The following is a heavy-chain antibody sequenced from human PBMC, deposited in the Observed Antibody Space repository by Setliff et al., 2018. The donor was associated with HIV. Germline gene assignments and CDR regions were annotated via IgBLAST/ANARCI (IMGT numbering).Heavy chain of an antibody. V-gene: IGHV1-2*04. CDR3: AGDDRAVATIL. D-gene: IGHD5-12*01. J-gene: IGHJ4*02. Sequence: GASVKVSCKASGYTFSDYGISWVRQAPGQGLEWMGRINPDSGGANYAQKFQGWVTMTRDTSISTAYMELSSLRADDTAVYYCAGDDRAVATILWGQGTLVTVSS. CDR1: GYTFSDYG. CDR2: INPDSGGA.